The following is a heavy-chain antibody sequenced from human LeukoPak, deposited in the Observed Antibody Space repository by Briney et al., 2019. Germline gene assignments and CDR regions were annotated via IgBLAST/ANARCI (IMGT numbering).Heavy chain of an antibody. Sequence: PSETLSLTCTVSGGSISSNTYYWGWIRQPPGKGLEWIGSIYYSGSTYYNPSLKSRVTISVDTSKNQFSLKLSSVTAADTAVYYCARDLHGGTSDAFDIWGQGTMVTVSS. V-gene: IGHV4-39*07. CDR3: ARDLHGGTSDAFDI. CDR1: GGSISSNTYY. CDR2: IYYSGST. D-gene: IGHD3-16*01. J-gene: IGHJ3*02.